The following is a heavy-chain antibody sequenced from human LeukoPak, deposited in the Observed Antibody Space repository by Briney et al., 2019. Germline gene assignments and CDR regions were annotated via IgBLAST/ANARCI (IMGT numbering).Heavy chain of an antibody. CDR1: GYSFTNYG. J-gene: IGHJ5*02. CDR3: ARDVSSSWYAANWFDP. Sequence: EAPVKVSCKASGYSFTNYGISWVRQAPGQGLEWMGWISAYNGNTNYAQKLQGRVTMTADTSTSTAYMELRGLTSDDTAVYYCARDVSSSWYAANWFDPWGQGTLVTVSS. CDR2: ISAYNGNT. D-gene: IGHD6-13*01. V-gene: IGHV1-18*01.